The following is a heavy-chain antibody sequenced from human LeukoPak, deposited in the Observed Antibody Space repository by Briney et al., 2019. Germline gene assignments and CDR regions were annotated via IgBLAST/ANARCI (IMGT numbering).Heavy chain of an antibody. CDR2: ISVGGDNT. Sequence: GGSLRLSCAASGFTFSSYTMSWVRQAPGKGLEWVSAISVGGDNTYYADSVKGRFTITRDNSKNALYLQTNSLRADDTAVYYCARASTVGDYWGQGTLVTVSS. J-gene: IGHJ4*02. V-gene: IGHV3-23*01. CDR1: GFTFSSYT. D-gene: IGHD3-10*01. CDR3: ARASTVGDY.